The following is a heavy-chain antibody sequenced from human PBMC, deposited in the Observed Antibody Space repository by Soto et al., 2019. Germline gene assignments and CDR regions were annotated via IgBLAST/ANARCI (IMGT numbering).Heavy chain of an antibody. V-gene: IGHV3-30*03. CDR2: VSSDGRQK. CDR1: GFIFSDYA. D-gene: IGHD4-4*01. J-gene: IGHJ1*01. Sequence: QAQLVESGGGVVQPGRSLRLSCVLSGFIFSDYAMHWVRQTPGKGLEWVAIVSSDGRQKFYTDSVKGRFTISKEFSNNTLFLQVNSLRPEDSGTYFCTRDARPYSIYRGGGLGLWGQGTLVTVS. CDR3: TRDARPYSIYRGGGLGL.